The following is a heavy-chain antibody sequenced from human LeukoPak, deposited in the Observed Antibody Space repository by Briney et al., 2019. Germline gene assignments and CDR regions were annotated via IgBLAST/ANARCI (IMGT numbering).Heavy chain of an antibody. CDR1: GGSISSYY. CDR3: ARYDFWSGYSTFDP. Sequence: SETLSLTCTVSGGSISSYYWSWIRQPPGKGLEWIGYIYYSGSTNYNPSLKSRVTISVDTSKNQFSLKLSSVTAADTAMYYCARYDFWSGYSTFDPWGQGTLVTVSS. V-gene: IGHV4-59*01. CDR2: IYYSGST. J-gene: IGHJ5*02. D-gene: IGHD3-3*01.